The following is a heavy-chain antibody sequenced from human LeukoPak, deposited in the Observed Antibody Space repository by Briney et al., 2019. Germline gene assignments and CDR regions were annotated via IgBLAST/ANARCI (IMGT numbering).Heavy chain of an antibody. Sequence: PGGALRLSCAGSGFTFSDNYMSWLRQAPGKGREGVSYISSRGSNKYYAGSVKGRFTISRDNAKNSLYLQMHRLRAEDTAVYYCARAEGLVVVAATIDYWGQGTLVTVSS. J-gene: IGHJ4*02. CDR1: GFTFSDNY. V-gene: IGHV3-11*04. CDR3: ARAEGLVVVAATIDY. D-gene: IGHD2-15*01. CDR2: ISSRGSNK.